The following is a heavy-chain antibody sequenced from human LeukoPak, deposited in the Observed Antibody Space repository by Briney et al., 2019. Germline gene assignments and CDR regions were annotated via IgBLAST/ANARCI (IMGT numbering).Heavy chain of an antibody. D-gene: IGHD1-26*01. CDR2: IIDSGNSI. Sequence: GGSLRLSCAASGFTFSSYWMSWVRQAPGKGLEWVSTIIDSGNSIYYADSAEGRFTISRDNSKNTLYLQMNSLRAGDTAVYYCAKDPIFSGSYGVFDYWGLGTLVTVSS. CDR3: AKDPIFSGSYGVFDY. V-gene: IGHV3-23*01. CDR1: GFTFSSYW. J-gene: IGHJ4*02.